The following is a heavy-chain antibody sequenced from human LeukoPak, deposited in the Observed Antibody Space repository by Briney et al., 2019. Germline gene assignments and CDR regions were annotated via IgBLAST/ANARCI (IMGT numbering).Heavy chain of an antibody. D-gene: IGHD2-15*01. V-gene: IGHV4-34*01. Sequence: SETLSLTCAVYGGSFSGYYWSWIRQPPGKGLEWIGEINHSGSTNYNPSPKSRVTISVDTSKNQFSLKLSSVTAADTAVYYCARGHWTFYCSGGSCYNNWFDPWGQGILVTVSS. CDR1: GGSFSGYY. CDR3: ARGHWTFYCSGGSCYNNWFDP. CDR2: INHSGST. J-gene: IGHJ5*02.